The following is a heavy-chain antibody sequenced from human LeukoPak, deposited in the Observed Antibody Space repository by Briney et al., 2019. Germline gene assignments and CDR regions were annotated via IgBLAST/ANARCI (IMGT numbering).Heavy chain of an antibody. CDR3: VRVCRIDYGANPEGDV. J-gene: IGHJ6*04. D-gene: IGHD4/OR15-4a*01. Sequence: PSETLSLTCTVSGGSISNYYWNWIRQPAGKGLEWIGRKSVSGRTNYRSSLESRVTMSVDTSKNQFSLRLNSVTTADTAVYYCVRVCRIDYGANPEGDVWGKGITVIVSS. CDR1: GGSISNYY. V-gene: IGHV4-4*07. CDR2: KSVSGRT.